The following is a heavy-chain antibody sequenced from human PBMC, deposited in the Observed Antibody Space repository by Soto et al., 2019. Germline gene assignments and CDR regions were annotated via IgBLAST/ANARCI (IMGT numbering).Heavy chain of an antibody. CDR2: IFSNDER. J-gene: IGHJ5*02. CDR3: AQTEDGGRSRTPAGWFDA. CDR1: GSSLSNAGMG. V-gene: IGHV2-26*01. Sequence: QVTLKESGPVLVKPTETLTLTCTVSGSSLSNAGMGVSWIRQPPGKALEWLAHIFSNDERRFSTSLKNRLSISKDTSNSQVVLIMTNMDPVDTATYYCAQTEDGGRSRTPAGWFDAWGQGTLVTVSS. D-gene: IGHD2-15*01.